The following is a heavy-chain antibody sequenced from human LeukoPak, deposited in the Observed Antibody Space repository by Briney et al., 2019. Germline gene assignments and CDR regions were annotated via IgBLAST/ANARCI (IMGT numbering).Heavy chain of an antibody. D-gene: IGHD5-18*01. V-gene: IGHV3-53*01. CDR3: AKRGAYSPPY. J-gene: IGHJ4*02. Sequence: GGSLRLSCAASGFTISTYAMHWVRQAPGKGLEWVSVIYSGGFTYYADSVKGRFTISRDNSKNTLYLQMNSLRAEDTAVYYCAKRGAYSPPYWGQGTLVTVSS. CDR1: GFTISTYA. CDR2: IYSGGFT.